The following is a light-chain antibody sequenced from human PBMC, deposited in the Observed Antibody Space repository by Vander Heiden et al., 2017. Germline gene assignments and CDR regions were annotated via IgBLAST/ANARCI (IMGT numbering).Light chain of an antibody. V-gene: IGKV1-33*01. J-gene: IGKJ4*01. CDR1: QDISNY. CDR2: DAS. CDR3: RLEDNQPLT. Sequence: DIQTTQSPSLLSASVGDRSTITCQANQDISNYLNWYQQKPGKAPKLLLYDASNLEIGVPSRMSGSRAGTDFTFTISSLLPEDDATYYCRLEDNQPLTFGGGTKVEIK.